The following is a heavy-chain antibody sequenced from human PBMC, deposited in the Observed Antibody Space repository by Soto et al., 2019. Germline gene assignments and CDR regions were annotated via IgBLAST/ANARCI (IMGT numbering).Heavy chain of an antibody. J-gene: IGHJ4*01. Sequence: SVKVSCTASGVPFISYAIIWVRQAPGQGLEWMGGIIPIFGTANYAQKFQGRVTITADESTSTAYMELSSLRSEDTAVYYCAREWELLHFDSSGHGTLVTSPQ. D-gene: IGHD1-26*01. CDR1: GVPFISYA. CDR2: IIPIFGTA. CDR3: AREWELLHFDS. V-gene: IGHV1-69*01.